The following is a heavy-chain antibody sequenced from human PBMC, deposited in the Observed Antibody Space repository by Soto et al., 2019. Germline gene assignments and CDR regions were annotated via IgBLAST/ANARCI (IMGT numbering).Heavy chain of an antibody. Sequence: PGGSLRLSCAASGFTFSTAWMSWVRQAPGKGLEWVGRIKSKTDGGTTDYAAPVKGRFTISRDDSKNTLYLQMNSLKTEDTAVYYCTTEVCSGGSCNSYYFDYWGQGTLVTVSS. CDR2: IKSKTDGGTT. CDR3: TTEVCSGGSCNSYYFDY. J-gene: IGHJ4*02. D-gene: IGHD2-15*01. CDR1: GFTFSTAW. V-gene: IGHV3-15*01.